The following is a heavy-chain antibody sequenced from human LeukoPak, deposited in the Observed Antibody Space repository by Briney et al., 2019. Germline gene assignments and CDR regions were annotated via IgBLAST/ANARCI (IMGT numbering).Heavy chain of an antibody. CDR3: AKASRGYTSSPFDY. D-gene: IGHD6-6*01. Sequence: PGGSLRLSCAASEFSFSGYAMTWVRQAPGKGLEWVSGVSGSGATTYYADSVKGRFTTSRDNSQNTLYLQMNSLRAEDTAVYYCAKASRGYTSSPFDYWGRGTLVTVSS. CDR2: VSGSGATT. V-gene: IGHV3-23*01. J-gene: IGHJ4*02. CDR1: EFSFSGYA.